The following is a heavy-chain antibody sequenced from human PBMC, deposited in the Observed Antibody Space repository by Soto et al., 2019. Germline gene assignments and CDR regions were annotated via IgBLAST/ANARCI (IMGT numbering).Heavy chain of an antibody. D-gene: IGHD6-19*01. Sequence: SETLSLTCTVSGGSISSYYWSWIRQPPGKGLEWIGYIYYSGSTNYNPSLKSRVTISVDTSKNQFSLKLSSVTAADTAVYYCARGVPNGQWLVLNNYYYYMDVWGKGTTVTVSS. V-gene: IGHV4-59*01. CDR3: ARGVPNGQWLVLNNYYYYMDV. J-gene: IGHJ6*03. CDR1: GGSISSYY. CDR2: IYYSGST.